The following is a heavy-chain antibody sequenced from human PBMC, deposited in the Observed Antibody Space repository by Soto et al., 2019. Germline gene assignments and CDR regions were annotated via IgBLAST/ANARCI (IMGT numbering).Heavy chain of an antibody. CDR3: ARGSTVTAWFDP. D-gene: IGHD4-17*01. CDR2: IIPIFGTA. J-gene: IGHJ5*02. V-gene: IGHV1-69*13. Sequence: ASVKVSCKASGGTFSSYAISWVRQAPGQGLEWMGGIIPIFGTANYAQKFQGRVTITADESTSTAYMELSSLRSEDTAVYYCARGSTVTAWFDPWGQGTLVTGSS. CDR1: GGTFSSYA.